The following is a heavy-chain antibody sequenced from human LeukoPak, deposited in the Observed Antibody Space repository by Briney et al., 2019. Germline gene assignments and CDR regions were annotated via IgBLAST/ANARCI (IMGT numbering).Heavy chain of an antibody. CDR2: ISSDGSSA. CDR3: ARAGYGDYADY. Sequence: GGSLRLSCAASGFTFSRYWMHCVRQAPGKGLVWVSRISSDGSSANHADSGRGRFTFSRATAKSMLYVQVKGLRAEDTAVYFCARAGYGDYADYWGQGTLVTVSS. V-gene: IGHV3-74*01. CDR1: GFTFSRYW. J-gene: IGHJ4*02. D-gene: IGHD4-17*01.